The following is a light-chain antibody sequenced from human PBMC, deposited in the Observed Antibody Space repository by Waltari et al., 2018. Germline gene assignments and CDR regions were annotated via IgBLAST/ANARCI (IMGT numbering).Light chain of an antibody. V-gene: IGLV2-8*01. CDR2: EVN. CDR1: SSAVGGYTY. Sequence: QSALTQPPSASGSPGQSVTISCTGTSSAVGGYTYVAWHQQHPGKAPTLIIYEVNKRPSGVPDRFSGSKSGNTAYLTVPGLQAEDEADYYCGSFAGSNIFVFGIGTKVTVL. J-gene: IGLJ1*01. CDR3: GSFAGSNIFV.